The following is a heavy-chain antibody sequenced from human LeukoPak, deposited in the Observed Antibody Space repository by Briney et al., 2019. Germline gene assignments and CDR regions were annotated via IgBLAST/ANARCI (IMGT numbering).Heavy chain of an antibody. D-gene: IGHD2-2*01. Sequence: SQTLSLTCTVSGGSISSGGYYWSWIRQHPGKGLEWIGYIYYSGSTYYNPSHKSRVTISVDTSKNQFSLKLSSVTAADTAVYYCTEYRGGAFDIWGQGTMVTVSS. V-gene: IGHV4-31*03. J-gene: IGHJ3*02. CDR3: TEYRGGAFDI. CDR2: IYYSGST. CDR1: GGSISSGGYY.